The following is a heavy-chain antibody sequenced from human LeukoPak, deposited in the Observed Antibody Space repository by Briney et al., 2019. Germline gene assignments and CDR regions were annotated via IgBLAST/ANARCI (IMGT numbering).Heavy chain of an antibody. V-gene: IGHV4-31*03. CDR3: AVGPVVAAPFDY. J-gene: IGHJ4*02. Sequence: SQTLSLTCTVSGGSISSGGYYWSWIRQHPGKGLEWIGYIYYSGSTYYNPSLKSRVTISVDTSKNQFSLKLSSVTAADTAVYYCAVGPVVAAPFDYWGQGTLVTVSS. CDR2: IYYSGST. CDR1: GGSISSGGYY. D-gene: IGHD2-15*01.